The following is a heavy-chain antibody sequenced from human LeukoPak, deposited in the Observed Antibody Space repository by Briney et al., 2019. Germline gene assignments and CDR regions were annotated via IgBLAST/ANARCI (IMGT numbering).Heavy chain of an antibody. CDR1: GGSISSGSYH. CDR3: ARRVITGPYYYMDV. CDR2: SYTRGST. Sequence: SETLSLTCTVSGGSISSGSYHWSWIRQPAGKGLEWIERSYTRGSTNYNRSLKSRDTISVDTSKNQFSLQLNSVHPEDTAVYYCARRVITGPYYYMDVWGKGTTVTVSS. V-gene: IGHV4-61*02. J-gene: IGHJ6*03. D-gene: IGHD1-20*01.